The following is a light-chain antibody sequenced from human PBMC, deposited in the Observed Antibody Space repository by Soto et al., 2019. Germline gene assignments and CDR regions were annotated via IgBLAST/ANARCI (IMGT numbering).Light chain of an antibody. CDR1: SRDVGGYIY. CDR3: CSYAGSYKGYV. Sequence: QSVLTQPRSVSESPGQSVTISCTGTSRDVGGYIYVSWYQQHPGKAPKFMMYDVSKRPSGVPDRFSGSKSGNTASLTISGLQADDEADYYCCSYAGSYKGYVFGTGTKLTVL. CDR2: DVS. J-gene: IGLJ1*01. V-gene: IGLV2-11*01.